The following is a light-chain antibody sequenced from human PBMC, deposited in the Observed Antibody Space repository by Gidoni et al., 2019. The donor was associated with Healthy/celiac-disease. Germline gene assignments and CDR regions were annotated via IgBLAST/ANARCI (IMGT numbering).Light chain of an antibody. CDR1: QSVLYSSNNKNY. CDR3: QQYYSTPQT. V-gene: IGKV4-1*01. J-gene: IGKJ1*01. CDR2: WAS. Sequence: DIVITQSPDSLALSLRERATIHCKSSQSVLYSSNNKNYLAWYQQKPGQPPKLLIYWASTRESGVTDRFSGSGSGTDFTLTISSLKAEDVAVYYCQQYYSTPQTFGQGTKVEIK.